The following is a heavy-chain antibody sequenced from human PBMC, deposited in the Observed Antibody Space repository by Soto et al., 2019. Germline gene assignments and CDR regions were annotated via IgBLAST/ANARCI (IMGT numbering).Heavy chain of an antibody. J-gene: IGHJ6*02. V-gene: IGHV3-7*05. CDR1: AFTISSYW. D-gene: IGHD3-10*01. CDR3: NIAVQGGPGMDV. Sequence: EMQLVESGGGLVQPGGSLRLSCAASAFTISSYWMNWVRQAPGKGLEWVAHIKQDGSEKYYVDSVKGRFTISRDNAKNSLYMQMNSLRAEDTAVYYCNIAVQGGPGMDVWGQGTTVTVS. CDR2: IKQDGSEK.